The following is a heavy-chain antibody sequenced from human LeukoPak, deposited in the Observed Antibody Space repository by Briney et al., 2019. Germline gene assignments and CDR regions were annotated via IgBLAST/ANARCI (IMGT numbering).Heavy chain of an antibody. V-gene: IGHV3-74*01. J-gene: IGHJ3*02. CDR3: ASGYYDSSNAFHI. D-gene: IGHD3-22*01. Sequence: GGSLRLSCAASGFTFSSYWMHWVRQAPGKGLVWVSRVSSDGSSTSYADSVKGRSTISRDNAKNMLYLQMNSLRAEDTAVYYCASGYYDSSNAFHIWGQGTMVTVSS. CDR2: VSSDGSST. CDR1: GFTFSSYW.